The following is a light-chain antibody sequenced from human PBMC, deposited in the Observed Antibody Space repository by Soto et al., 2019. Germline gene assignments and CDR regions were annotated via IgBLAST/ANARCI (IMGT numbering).Light chain of an antibody. CDR2: LRS. CDR1: QSLLHSNGYNY. CDR3: MQALQTPLT. V-gene: IGKV2-28*01. Sequence: DIVMTQSPLSLPVTPGEPASISCRSSQSLLHSNGYNYLDWYLQKPGQSPQLLIYLRSNRASGVPDRFSGIGSGTDFTLKISRVQAEDVGVYYCMQALQTPLTFGGGTKGELK. J-gene: IGKJ4*01.